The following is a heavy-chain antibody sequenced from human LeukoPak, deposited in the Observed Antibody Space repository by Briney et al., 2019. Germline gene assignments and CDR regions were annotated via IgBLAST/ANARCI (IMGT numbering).Heavy chain of an antibody. D-gene: IGHD3-22*01. CDR3: ARDYYDSSGYPYNWFDP. CDR1: GVSISSGAYH. Sequence: SQTPSLTCTVSGVSISSGAYHWSWIRQRPGKGLEWIGYIYYTGSTYYNPSLKSRVTISVDTSKNQFSLKLSSVTAADTAVYYCARDYYDSSGYPYNWFDPWGQGTLVTVSS. J-gene: IGHJ5*02. CDR2: IYYTGST. V-gene: IGHV4-31*03.